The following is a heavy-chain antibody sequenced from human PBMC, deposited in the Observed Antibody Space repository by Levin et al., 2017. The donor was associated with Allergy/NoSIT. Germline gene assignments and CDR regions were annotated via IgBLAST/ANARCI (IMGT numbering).Heavy chain of an antibody. CDR2: ISYDGSNK. Sequence: GGSLRLSCAASGFTFNSYAMHWVRQAPGKGLEWVAVISYDGSNKYYADSVKGRFTISRDNSKNTLFLQMNSLTTEDTAVYYCARGRYYYDSSGYLDFWGQGTLVTVSS. D-gene: IGHD3-22*01. J-gene: IGHJ4*02. CDR1: GFTFNSYA. V-gene: IGHV3-30*04. CDR3: ARGRYYYDSSGYLDF.